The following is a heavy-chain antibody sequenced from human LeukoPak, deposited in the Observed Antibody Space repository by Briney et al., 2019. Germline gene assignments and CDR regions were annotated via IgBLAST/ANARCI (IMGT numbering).Heavy chain of an antibody. J-gene: IGHJ4*02. Sequence: HPGGSLRLSCAASGFTFSSYGMSWVRQAPGKGLEWVSAISGSGGNTYYADSVKGRFTISRDNSKNTLYLQMNSLRAEDTAVYYCARDFGRWYFDYWGQGTLVTVSS. V-gene: IGHV3-23*01. D-gene: IGHD4-23*01. CDR1: GFTFSSYG. CDR2: ISGSGGNT. CDR3: ARDFGRWYFDY.